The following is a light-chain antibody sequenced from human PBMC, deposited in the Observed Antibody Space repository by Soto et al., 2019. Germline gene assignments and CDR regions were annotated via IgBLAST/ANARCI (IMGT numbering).Light chain of an antibody. J-gene: IGLJ1*01. CDR2: EVS. CDR3: CSYAGSSTFYV. Sequence: QSVLTQPASVSGSPGQSITISCTGTSSDVGSYNLVSWYQQHPGKAPKLMIYEVSKRPSGVSNRSSGSKSGNTASLTISGLQAEDEADYYCCSYAGSSTFYVFGNGTKVTVL. V-gene: IGLV2-23*02. CDR1: SSDVGSYNL.